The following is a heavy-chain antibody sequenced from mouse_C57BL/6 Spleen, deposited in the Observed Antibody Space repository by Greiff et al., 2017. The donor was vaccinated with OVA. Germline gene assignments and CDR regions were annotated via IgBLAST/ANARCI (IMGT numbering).Heavy chain of an antibody. CDR2: ISGGGGNT. V-gene: IGHV5-9*01. Sequence: EVQLVESGGGLVKPGGSLKLSCAASGFTFSSYTMSWVRQTPEKRLEWVATISGGGGNTYYPDSVKGRFTISRDNAKNTLYLQMSSLRSEDTALYYCARKRYRAMDYWGQGTSVTVSS. CDR3: ARKRYRAMDY. CDR1: GFTFSSYT. J-gene: IGHJ4*01. D-gene: IGHD1-1*01.